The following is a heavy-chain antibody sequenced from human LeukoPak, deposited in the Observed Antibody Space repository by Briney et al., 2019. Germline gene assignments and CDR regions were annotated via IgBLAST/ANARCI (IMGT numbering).Heavy chain of an antibody. CDR2: IYYNGNT. CDR3: GRGGWYKDY. D-gene: IGHD6-19*01. J-gene: IGHJ4*02. V-gene: IGHV4-59*01. CDR1: GGSISPYY. Sequence: SETLSLTCTVSGGSISPYYWSWIRQPPGKGLESIGYIYYNGNTNYNPSLRSRVTISVDTSKNQFSLRLSSVTAADTAVYYCGRGGWYKDYWGQRTLVTVSS.